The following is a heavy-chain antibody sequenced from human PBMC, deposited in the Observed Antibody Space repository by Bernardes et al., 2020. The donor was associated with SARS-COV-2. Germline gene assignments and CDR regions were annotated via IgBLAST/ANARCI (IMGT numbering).Heavy chain of an antibody. CDR3: ARDLSACTMDV. CDR2: INVASGDT. CDR1: DFILHTFD. Sequence: ASVKVSCKAFDFILHTFDIIWVRRAPGQGLQWVGWINVASGDTKYAREFQDRVTMTADTSTNTAYMELTGLKSDDTADYYCARDLSACTMDVWGQGTAVTVTS. D-gene: IGHD2-8*01. V-gene: IGHV1-18*01. J-gene: IGHJ6*02.